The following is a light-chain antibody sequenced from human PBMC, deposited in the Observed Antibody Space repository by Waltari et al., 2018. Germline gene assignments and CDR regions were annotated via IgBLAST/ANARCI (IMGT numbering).Light chain of an antibody. CDR2: EVS. V-gene: IGLV2-14*01. CDR1: SRDVGDNKH. J-gene: IGLJ1*01. Sequence: QSALTQPASVSGSPGQPVTISCPGTSRDVGDNKHVSWYQQHPGKVPKLMIYEVSNRPSGVSDRFSGSKSGNTASLTISGLQAEDEADYYCCSFTSSSTYVFGTGTKVTVL. CDR3: CSFTSSSTYV.